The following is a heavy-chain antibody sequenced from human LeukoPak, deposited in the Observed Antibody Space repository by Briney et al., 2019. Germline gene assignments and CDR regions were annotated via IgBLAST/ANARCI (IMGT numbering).Heavy chain of an antibody. D-gene: IGHD5-18*01. CDR2: ISYDGSNK. CDR3: AKEGGQGYSYAPGGFDY. CDR1: GFTFSTYG. Sequence: PGGSLRLSCAASGFTFSTYGMHWVRQAPGKGLEWVAVISYDGSNKYYADSVKGRFTISRDNSKNTLYLQMNSLRAEDTAVYYCAKEGGQGYSYAPGGFDYWGQGTLVTVSS. J-gene: IGHJ4*02. V-gene: IGHV3-30*18.